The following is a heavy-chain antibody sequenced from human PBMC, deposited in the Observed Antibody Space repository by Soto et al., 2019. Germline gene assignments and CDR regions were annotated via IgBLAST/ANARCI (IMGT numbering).Heavy chain of an antibody. CDR2: INHSGST. J-gene: IGHJ4*02. CDR3: ARDWETDVXYFDY. V-gene: IGHV4-34*01. CDR1: GGSFSGYY. Sequence: SETLSLTCAVYGGSFSGYYWSWIRQPPGKGLEWIGEINHSGSTNYNPSLKSRVTISVDTSKNQFSLKLSSVTAADTAVYYCARDWETDVXYFDYWGQGTLVTVSS. D-gene: IGHD1-26*01.